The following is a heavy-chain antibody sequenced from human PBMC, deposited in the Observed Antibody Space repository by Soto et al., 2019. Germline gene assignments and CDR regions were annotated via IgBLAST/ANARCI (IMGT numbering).Heavy chain of an antibody. J-gene: IGHJ4*02. CDR1: GFTFSNYI. V-gene: IGHV3-21*01. CDR3: VRGGSSRSY. D-gene: IGHD3-16*02. Sequence: PGGSLRLCCTASGFTFSNYIMTWVRQAPGKGLEWVSSLSSGSRYVYYADSVKGRFTISRDDAKNSVYLQMNSLRAEDAAVYYCVRGGSSRSYWGQGSRVTVSS. CDR2: LSSGSRYV.